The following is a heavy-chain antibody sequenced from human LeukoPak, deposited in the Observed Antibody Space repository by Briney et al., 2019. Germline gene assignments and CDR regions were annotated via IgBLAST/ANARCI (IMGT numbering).Heavy chain of an antibody. J-gene: IGHJ6*02. D-gene: IGHD4-17*01. V-gene: IGHV3-23*01. CDR1: GFTFSSYS. CDR3: ARDNGDHYYYYYGMDV. CDR2: ISGSGGST. Sequence: GGSLRLSCAASGFTFSSYSMNWVRQAPGKGLEWVSAISGSGGSTYYADSVKGRFTISRDNSKNTLYLQMNSLRAEDTAVYYCARDNGDHYYYYYGMDVWGQGITVTVSS.